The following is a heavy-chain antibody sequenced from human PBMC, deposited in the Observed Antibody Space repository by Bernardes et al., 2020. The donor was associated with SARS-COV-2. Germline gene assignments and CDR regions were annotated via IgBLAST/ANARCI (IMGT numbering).Heavy chain of an antibody. D-gene: IGHD4-17*01. CDR2: INPNNGGT. CDR3: ARDVGSGYDYGVFDN. CDR1: GYSFTDYF. J-gene: IGHJ4*02. Sequence: ASVKVSCKPSGYSFTDYFIHWVRQAPGQGLEWMEWINPNNGGTHYAQKFQGRVTMTRDTSISAAYMELHTLRSDDTAVYFCARDVGSGYDYGVFDNWGQGTLVTVSS. V-gene: IGHV1-2*02.